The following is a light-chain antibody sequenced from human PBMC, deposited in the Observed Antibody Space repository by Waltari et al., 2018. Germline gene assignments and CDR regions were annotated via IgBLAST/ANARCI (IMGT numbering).Light chain of an antibody. CDR2: DAS. Sequence: EIVLTQSPATLSLSPGDTATLSCRASQSVGSYLAWYQQKPGQPPRLLIYDASNRATGVPARFRGSGSGTDFTLTIGSLEAEDFAVYYCQQRSNWTPHTFGQGARLEIK. V-gene: IGKV3-11*01. CDR1: QSVGSY. J-gene: IGKJ2*01. CDR3: QQRSNWTPHT.